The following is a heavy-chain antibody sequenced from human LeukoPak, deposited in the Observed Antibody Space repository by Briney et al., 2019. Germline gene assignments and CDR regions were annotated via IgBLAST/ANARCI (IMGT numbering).Heavy chain of an antibody. J-gene: IGHJ4*01. CDR2: ISYDGSNK. CDR1: GFTFNSYV. CDR3: ARDRSRVIVAAGYFDY. D-gene: IGHD6-13*01. V-gene: IGHV3-30-3*01. Sequence: GGSLRLSCAASGFTFNSYVMHWVRQAPGKGLEWVAVISYDGSNKYYADSVKGRFTISRDNSKNTLYLQMNSLRAEDTAVYYCARDRSRVIVAAGYFDYWGQEPWSPSPQ.